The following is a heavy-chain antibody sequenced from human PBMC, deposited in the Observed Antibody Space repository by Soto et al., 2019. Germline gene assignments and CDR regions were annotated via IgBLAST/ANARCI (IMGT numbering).Heavy chain of an antibody. D-gene: IGHD3-22*01. V-gene: IGHV3-23*01. CDR2: ISSGGGT. CDR3: AKDYYHSSGYYYEFPDY. CDR1: GFTFSSNA. Sequence: GGSLRLSCAASGFTFSSNAMSWVCQAPGKGLEWVSAISSGGGTDYAESVKGRFTISRDRSKNTLYLQMNSLAAEDTAVYYCAKDYYHSSGYYYEFPDYWGQGTLVTVSS. J-gene: IGHJ4*01.